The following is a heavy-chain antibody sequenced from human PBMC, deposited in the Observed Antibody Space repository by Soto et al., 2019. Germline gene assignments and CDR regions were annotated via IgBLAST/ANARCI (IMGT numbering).Heavy chain of an antibody. J-gene: IGHJ4*02. D-gene: IGHD3-22*01. CDR1: GYTFTGYY. CDR3: ARDPSPYDSSGYYAY. Sequence: ASVKVSCKASGYTFTGYYLHWVRQAPGQGLEWMGWINPNSGATNYAQKFQGWVTMTRDTSISTAYMELSRLKSDDTAVYYCARDPSPYDSSGYYAYWGQGTLVTVSS. CDR2: INPNSGAT. V-gene: IGHV1-2*04.